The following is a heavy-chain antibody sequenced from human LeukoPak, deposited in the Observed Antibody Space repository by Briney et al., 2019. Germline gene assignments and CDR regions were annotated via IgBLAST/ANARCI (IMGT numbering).Heavy chain of an antibody. CDR1: GYTFTGYY. CDR2: INPYSGGT. CDR3: AIGHLTSGPGIGH. J-gene: IGHJ4*02. D-gene: IGHD6-13*01. Sequence: ASVKVSSKASGYTFTGYYTHWVRQAPGQRRERMGWINPYSGGTNYGQKFQGRVTITRKISISTAYVELSSLRSEDRAVYYCAIGHLTSGPGIGHWGQGTLVTVSS. V-gene: IGHV1-2*02.